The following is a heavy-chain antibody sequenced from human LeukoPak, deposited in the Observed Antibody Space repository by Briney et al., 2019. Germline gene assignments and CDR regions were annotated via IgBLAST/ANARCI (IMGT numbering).Heavy chain of an antibody. Sequence: PGGSLRLSCAASGFTFSSYSMNWLRQAPGKGLEWVSSISSSSSYIYYADSVKGRFTISRDNAKNSLYLQMNSLRAEDTAVYYCARVSEGGFDYWGQGTLVTVSS. CDR2: ISSSSSYI. CDR3: ARVSEGGFDY. CDR1: GFTFSSYS. D-gene: IGHD3-16*01. J-gene: IGHJ4*02. V-gene: IGHV3-21*01.